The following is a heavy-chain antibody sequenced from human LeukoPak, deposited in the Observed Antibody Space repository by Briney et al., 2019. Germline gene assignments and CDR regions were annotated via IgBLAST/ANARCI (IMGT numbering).Heavy chain of an antibody. D-gene: IGHD2-2*01. CDR2: LNTDGSSP. V-gene: IGHV3-74*01. CDR3: ATGTAEPAGMDY. J-gene: IGHJ4*01. CDR1: GFPFVTYW. Sequence: GGSLRLSCAASGFPFVTYWMHWVRQAPGKGLVWVSHLNTDGSSPTYGDSAKGRFTVSRDNAKNTLFLQLNSLRVEDTAVYYCATGTAEPAGMDYWGQGTLVTVSS.